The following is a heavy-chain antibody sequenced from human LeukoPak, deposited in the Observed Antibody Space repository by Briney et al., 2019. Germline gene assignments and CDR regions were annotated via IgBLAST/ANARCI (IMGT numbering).Heavy chain of an antibody. Sequence: ASVKVSCKASGYTFTSYAINWVRQATGQGLEWMGWMNPNSGNTGYVQKFQGRVTMTRNTAISTAYMELSSLISEDTAVYYCARGILSDDAFDIWGQGTMVTVSS. CDR1: GYTFTSYA. CDR2: MNPNSGNT. V-gene: IGHV1-8*01. CDR3: ARGILSDDAFDI. J-gene: IGHJ3*02.